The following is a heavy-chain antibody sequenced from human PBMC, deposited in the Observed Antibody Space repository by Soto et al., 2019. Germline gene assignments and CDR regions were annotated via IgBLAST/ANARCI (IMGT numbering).Heavy chain of an antibody. V-gene: IGHV3-21*01. D-gene: IGHD2-2*02. Sequence: GGSLRLSCAASGFTFSSYSMNWVRQAPGKGLEWVSSISRSSSYIYYADSVKGRFTISRDNAKNSLYLQMNSLRAEDTAVYYCAILPGRPIGNNHHAIDYWGQGTLVTVSS. J-gene: IGHJ4*02. CDR1: GFTFSSYS. CDR2: ISRSSSYI. CDR3: AILPGRPIGNNHHAIDY.